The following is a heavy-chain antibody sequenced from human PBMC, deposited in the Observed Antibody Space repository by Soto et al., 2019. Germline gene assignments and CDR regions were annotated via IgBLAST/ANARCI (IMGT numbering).Heavy chain of an antibody. Sequence: WTWIRQTPGKGLEWIGSIYYSGSTNYIPSLRSRLTISLDTSKNQFSLKLNSVTAADTAFYYCARARLTFAYGLDVWGQGTTVTVSS. CDR2: IYYSGST. V-gene: IGHV4-59*01. D-gene: IGHD3-16*01. J-gene: IGHJ6*02. CDR3: ARARLTFAYGLDV.